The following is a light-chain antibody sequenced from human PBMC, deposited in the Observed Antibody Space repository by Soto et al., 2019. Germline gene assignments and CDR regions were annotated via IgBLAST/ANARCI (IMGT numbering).Light chain of an antibody. Sequence: DIQMTQSPSTLSASVGDRVTITCRASQSISSWLAWYQQKPGKAPKLLIYDASSLESGVPSSFSGSGSGTEFTLTISSLQSDDFATYYCQQYHSYSFAFAHGTK. CDR2: DAS. CDR1: QSISSW. J-gene: IGKJ2*01. V-gene: IGKV1-5*01. CDR3: QQYHSYSFA.